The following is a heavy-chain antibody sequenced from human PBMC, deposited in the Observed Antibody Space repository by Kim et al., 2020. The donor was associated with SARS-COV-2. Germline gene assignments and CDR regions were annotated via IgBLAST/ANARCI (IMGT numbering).Heavy chain of an antibody. D-gene: IGHD1-26*01. Sequence: SETLSLTCTVSGGSISSYYWSWIRQPPGKGLEWIGYIYYSGSTHYNPSLKSRVTISVDTSKNQFSLKLSSVTAADTAVYYCARHKSSGSYYFDYWGQGTLVTVSS. CDR2: IYYSGST. J-gene: IGHJ4*02. CDR3: ARHKSSGSYYFDY. V-gene: IGHV4-59*08. CDR1: GGSISSYY.